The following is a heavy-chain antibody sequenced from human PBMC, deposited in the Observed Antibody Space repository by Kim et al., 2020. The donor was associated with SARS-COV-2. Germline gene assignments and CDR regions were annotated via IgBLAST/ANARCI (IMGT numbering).Heavy chain of an antibody. J-gene: IGHJ2*01. CDR2: INSDGSST. CDR3: ARGHRRGLQNWYFDL. Sequence: GGSLRLSCAASGFTFSSYWMHWVRQAPGKGLVWVSRINSDGSSTSYADSVKGRFTISSDNAKNTLYLQMNSLRAEDTAVYYCARGHRRGLQNWYFDLWGRGTLVTVSP. D-gene: IGHD4-4*01. CDR1: GFTFSSYW. V-gene: IGHV3-74*01.